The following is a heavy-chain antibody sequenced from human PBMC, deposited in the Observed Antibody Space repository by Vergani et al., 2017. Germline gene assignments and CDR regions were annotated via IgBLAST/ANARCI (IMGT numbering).Heavy chain of an antibody. CDR2: ISGSGGST. D-gene: IGHD3-10*01. CDR3: AKDIYNTMVRGVIPGGMDV. Sequence: EVDLVESGGGLAQPGGSLRLSCEASGITFWKFGMHWVRQGPGKGLEWVSGISGSGGSTYYADSVNGRFTISRDNSKNTLYLQMNSLRAEDTAVYYCAKDIYNTMVRGVIPGGMDVWGQGTTVTVSS. V-gene: IGHV3-23*04. CDR1: GITFWKFG. J-gene: IGHJ6*02.